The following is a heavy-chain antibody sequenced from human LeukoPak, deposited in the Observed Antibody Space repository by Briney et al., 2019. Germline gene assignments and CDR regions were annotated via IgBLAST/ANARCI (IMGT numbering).Heavy chain of an antibody. J-gene: IGHJ4*02. CDR3: AHSLYDSSGYYYFDY. CDR1: RFSLSTSGVA. Sequence: SGPVLVNPTQTLTLTCTFSRFSLSTSGVAVGWIRQPPGKALEWLALNYWNDDKRYSPSLKSRLTITKDTSKYRVVLTMTNMDPVDTATYYCAHSLYDSSGYYYFDYWGQGTLVTVSS. V-gene: IGHV2-5*01. CDR2: NYWNDDK. D-gene: IGHD3-22*01.